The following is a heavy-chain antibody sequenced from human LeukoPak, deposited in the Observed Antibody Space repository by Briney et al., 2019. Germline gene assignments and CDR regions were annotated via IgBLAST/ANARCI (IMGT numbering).Heavy chain of an antibody. V-gene: IGHV3-23*01. CDR2: ISGSGGST. J-gene: IGHJ6*02. D-gene: IGHD3-10*01. CDR3: AKRGMLRGGDYYYYGMDV. CDR1: GFTFSSYA. Sequence: PGGSLRLSCAASGFTFSSYAMSWVRQAPGKGLEWVSAISGSGGSTCYADSVKGRFTISRGSSKNTLYLQMNSLRAEDTAVYYCAKRGMLRGGDYYYYGMDVWGQATTVTVSS.